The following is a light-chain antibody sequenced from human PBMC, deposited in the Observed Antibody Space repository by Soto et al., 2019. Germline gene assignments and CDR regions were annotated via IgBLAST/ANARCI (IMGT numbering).Light chain of an antibody. J-gene: IGKJ3*01. CDR3: QHYSSSPPEFT. Sequence: EIVLTQSPGTLSLSPGERATLSCRASQSVSSSYLGWYQQRPGQATRLLIFGASYRATGIPDRFSGSGSRTYFTLTISRLEPEDFAVYYCQHYSSSPPEFTFGPGTKVDIK. CDR1: QSVSSSY. V-gene: IGKV3-20*01. CDR2: GAS.